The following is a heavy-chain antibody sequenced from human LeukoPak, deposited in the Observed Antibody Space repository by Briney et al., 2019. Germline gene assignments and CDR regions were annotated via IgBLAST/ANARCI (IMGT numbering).Heavy chain of an antibody. CDR2: INWNGGST. V-gene: IGHV3-20*04. J-gene: IGHJ5*02. CDR1: GFTFDDYG. Sequence: GGSLRLSCAASGFTFDDYGMSWVRQAPGKGLEWVSGINWNGGSTGYADSVKGRFTISRDNAKNSLYLQMNSLRAEDTAVYYCARDRAMIRFLEWLRPRCPWFDPWGQGTLVTVSS. CDR3: ARDRAMIRFLEWLRPRCPWFDP. D-gene: IGHD3-3*01.